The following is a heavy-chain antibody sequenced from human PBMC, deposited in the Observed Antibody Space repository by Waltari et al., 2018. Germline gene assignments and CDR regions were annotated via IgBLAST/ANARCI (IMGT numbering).Heavy chain of an antibody. CDR1: GGSISSGSYY. D-gene: IGHD1-26*01. CDR3: ARSIVGATFGLGY. CDR2: IYTSGST. Sequence: QVQLQESGPGLVKPSQTLSLTCTVSGGSISSGSYYWSWIRQPAGKGLEWIGYIYTSGSTNYNPSLKSRVTISVDTSKNQFSLKLSSVTAADTAVYYCARSIVGATFGLGYWGQGTLVTVSS. V-gene: IGHV4-61*09. J-gene: IGHJ4*02.